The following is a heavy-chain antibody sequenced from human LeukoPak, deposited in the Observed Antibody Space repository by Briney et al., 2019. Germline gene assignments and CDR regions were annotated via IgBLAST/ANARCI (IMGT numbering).Heavy chain of an antibody. CDR2: INHSGST. V-gene: IGHV4-34*01. Sequence: SETLSLTCAVYGGSFSGYYWSWIRQPPGKGLEWIGEINHSGSTNYNPSLKSRVTISVDTSKNQFSLKLSSVTAADTAVCYCARAYSSSWYPFDYWGQGTLVTVSS. J-gene: IGHJ4*02. CDR3: ARAYSSSWYPFDY. D-gene: IGHD6-13*01. CDR1: GGSFSGYY.